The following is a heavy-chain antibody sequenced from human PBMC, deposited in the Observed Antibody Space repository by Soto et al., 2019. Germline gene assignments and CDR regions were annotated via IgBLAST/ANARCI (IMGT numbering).Heavy chain of an antibody. CDR1: GYTFTSYD. V-gene: IGHV1-8*01. J-gene: IGHJ6*03. CDR3: ASGGTIFGIMDV. CDR2: MNPSSGNT. D-gene: IGHD3-3*01. Sequence: ASVKVSCKASGYTFTSYDINWVRQATGQGLEWMGWMNPSSGNTGYAQKFQGRVTMTRNTSISTAYMELSSLRSEDTAVYYCASGGTIFGIMDVWGKGTSVTVSS.